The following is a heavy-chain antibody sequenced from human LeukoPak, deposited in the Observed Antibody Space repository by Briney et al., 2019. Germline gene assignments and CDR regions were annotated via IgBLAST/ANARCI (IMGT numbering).Heavy chain of an antibody. J-gene: IGHJ4*02. Sequence: GGSLRLSCAASGFTFSSYSMNWVRQAPGKRLEWVSYISSSSSTIYYADSVKGRFTISRDNSKNTLYLQMNSLRAEDTAVYYCARADGSGSYYNVGVIDYWGQGTLVTVSS. D-gene: IGHD3-10*01. CDR2: ISSSSSTI. CDR1: GFTFSSYS. V-gene: IGHV3-48*01. CDR3: ARADGSGSYYNVGVIDY.